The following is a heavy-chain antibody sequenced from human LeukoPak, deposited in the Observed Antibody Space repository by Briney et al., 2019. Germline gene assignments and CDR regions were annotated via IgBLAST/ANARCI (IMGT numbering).Heavy chain of an antibody. J-gene: IGHJ4*02. CDR1: GYTFTGYF. CDR2: FDPEDGET. V-gene: IGHV1-24*01. CDR3: ATEGKMVRGIYTDY. D-gene: IGHD3-10*01. Sequence: ASVKVSCKASGYTFTGYFIHWVRQAPGQGLEWMGRFDPEDGETIYAQKFQGRVTMTADTSTDTVYMGLSSLRSEDTAVYYCATEGKMVRGIYTDYWGQGTLVTVSS.